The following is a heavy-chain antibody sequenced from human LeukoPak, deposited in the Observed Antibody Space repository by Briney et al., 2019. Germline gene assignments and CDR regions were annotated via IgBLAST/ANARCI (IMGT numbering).Heavy chain of an antibody. CDR3: ARLSARGAVAADY. Sequence: GGSLRLSCAASGFTFSDYYMSWIRQAPGKGRGWVSYISSSGSTIYYAASVKGRYTISRDNAKNSLYLQMNSLRAEDTAVYYCARLSARGAVAADYWGQGTLVTVSS. CDR1: GFTFSDYY. V-gene: IGHV3-11*01. CDR2: ISSSGSTI. J-gene: IGHJ4*02. D-gene: IGHD6-19*01.